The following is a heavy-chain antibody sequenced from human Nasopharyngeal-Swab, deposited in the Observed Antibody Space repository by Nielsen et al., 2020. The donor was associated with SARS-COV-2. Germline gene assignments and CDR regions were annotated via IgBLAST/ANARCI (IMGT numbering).Heavy chain of an antibody. V-gene: IGHV1-8*01. D-gene: IGHD3-22*01. CDR1: GYTFPSYA. CDR3: ARMIAGVDGYLQN. J-gene: IGHJ1*01. CDR2: MQLHNAKT. Sequence: ASVQVSCKASGYTFPSYAINGVGQAPGRGLEWVGRMQLHNAKTLYAQNVQGRVHMTWNTYLSTAYMELSSLRSEDTAVYYCARMIAGVDGYLQNWGQGSQVTVSS.